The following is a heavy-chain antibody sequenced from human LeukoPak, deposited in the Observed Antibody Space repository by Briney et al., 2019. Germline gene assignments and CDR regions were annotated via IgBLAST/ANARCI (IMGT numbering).Heavy chain of an antibody. CDR2: IYYSGTT. Sequence: SETLSLTCSVSGGSISPYYWSWIRQPPGKGLEWIGYIYYSGTTNYNPSLQSRVTIPVATSKNQFSLKLSSVTAADTALYYCARDRASAGGFDYWGQGTLVTVSS. J-gene: IGHJ4*02. D-gene: IGHD2-15*01. CDR3: ARDRASAGGFDY. CDR1: GGSISPYY. V-gene: IGHV4-59*01.